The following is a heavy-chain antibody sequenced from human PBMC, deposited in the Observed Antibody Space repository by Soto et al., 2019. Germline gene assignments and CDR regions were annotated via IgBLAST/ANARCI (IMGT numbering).Heavy chain of an antibody. D-gene: IGHD6-19*01. CDR3: AKSYFGTFSGWYFDY. CDR2: ISWNSGSI. V-gene: IGHV3-9*01. Sequence: EVQLVESGGGLVQPGRSLRLSCAASGFTFDDYAMHWVRQAPGKGLEWVSGISWNSGSIGYADSLKGRFTISRDNAKDSLYLQMNSLRAEDTALYYCAKSYFGTFSGWYFDYWGQGTLATVSS. CDR1: GFTFDDYA. J-gene: IGHJ4*02.